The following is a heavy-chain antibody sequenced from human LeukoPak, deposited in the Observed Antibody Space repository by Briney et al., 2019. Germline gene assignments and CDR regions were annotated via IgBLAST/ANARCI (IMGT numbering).Heavy chain of an antibody. D-gene: IGHD2/OR15-2a*01. J-gene: IGHJ4*02. CDR2: LSYTGKT. Sequence: SETLSLTCVVSGASVSTSHCNWIRQLPGNGLEWIACLSYTGKTDYNPSLTGRATISFGTSGHQASLTLTSVHAADTAIYSCSEGYFEPFEHWGQGILVTVAS. CDR3: SEGYFEPFEH. V-gene: IGHV4-59*02. CDR1: GASVSTSH.